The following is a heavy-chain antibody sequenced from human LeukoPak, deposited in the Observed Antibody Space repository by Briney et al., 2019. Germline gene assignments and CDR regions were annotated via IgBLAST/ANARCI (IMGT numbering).Heavy chain of an antibody. Sequence: ASVKVSCKASGYTFTSYGISWVRQAPGQGLEWMGWISAYNGNTNYAQKLQGRVTMTTDTSTSTAYMGLRSLRSDDTAVYYCARALYCSSTSCVRDWFDPWGQGTLVTVSS. CDR1: GYTFTSYG. CDR3: ARALYCSSTSCVRDWFDP. J-gene: IGHJ5*02. V-gene: IGHV1-18*01. CDR2: ISAYNGNT. D-gene: IGHD2-2*01.